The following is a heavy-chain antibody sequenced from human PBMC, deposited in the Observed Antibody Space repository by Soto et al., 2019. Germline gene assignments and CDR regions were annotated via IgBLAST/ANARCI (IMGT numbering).Heavy chain of an antibody. CDR1: GFTFSSYS. CDR2: ISSSSSYI. J-gene: IGHJ6*02. CDR3: ARGRGAAGTDSVQYYGMAV. D-gene: IGHD6-13*01. V-gene: IGHV3-21*01. Sequence: EVQLVESGGGLVKPGGSLRLSCAASGFTFSSYSMNWVRQAPGKGLEWVSSISSSSSYIYYADSVKGRFTISRDNSKNALHVQMNGLRAEDTAVYYCARGRGAAGTDSVQYYGMAVWGQGTTVTVSS.